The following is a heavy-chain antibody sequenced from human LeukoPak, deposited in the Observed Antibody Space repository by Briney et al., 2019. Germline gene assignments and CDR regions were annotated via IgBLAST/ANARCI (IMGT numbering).Heavy chain of an antibody. D-gene: IGHD6-13*01. Sequence: SETRSLTCTVSGGSISSYYWSWIRQPPAKGVEWIGYIYYSGSTNYNPSLKSRVTISVDTSKNQFSLKLSSVTAADTAVYYCARIAAAGSWWDWFDPWGQGTLVTVSS. CDR1: GGSISSYY. J-gene: IGHJ5*02. CDR3: ARIAAAGSWWDWFDP. V-gene: IGHV4-59*01. CDR2: IYYSGST.